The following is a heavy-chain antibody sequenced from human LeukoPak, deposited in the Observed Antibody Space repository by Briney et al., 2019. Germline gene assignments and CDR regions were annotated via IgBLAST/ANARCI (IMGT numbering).Heavy chain of an antibody. D-gene: IGHD2-2*03. Sequence: SETLSLTCTVSGGSISSSTYYWGWIRQPPGKGLEWIGSIYYSGSTYYNPSLKSRVTISVDTSKNQFSLKLSSVTAADTAVYYCASISGYCSSTSCSAFDIWGQGTMVTVSS. CDR3: ASISGYCSSTSCSAFDI. J-gene: IGHJ3*02. CDR1: GGSISSSTYY. CDR2: IYYSGST. V-gene: IGHV4-39*07.